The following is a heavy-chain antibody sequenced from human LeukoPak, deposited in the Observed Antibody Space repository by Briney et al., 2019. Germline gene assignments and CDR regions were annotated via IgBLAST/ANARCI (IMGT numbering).Heavy chain of an antibody. J-gene: IGHJ4*02. CDR3: AKGGWVTIAGMDC. Sequence: GASVKVSCKASGYTFTGHAMNWVGQAPGQGLEWMGYINTKTGNPTYAQGFTGRFVFSLDTSVSTAYLQISSLKPGDTAVYYCAKGGWVTIAGMDCWGQGTLVTVSS. D-gene: IGHD6-13*01. V-gene: IGHV7-4-1*02. CDR1: GYTFTGHA. CDR2: INTKTGNP.